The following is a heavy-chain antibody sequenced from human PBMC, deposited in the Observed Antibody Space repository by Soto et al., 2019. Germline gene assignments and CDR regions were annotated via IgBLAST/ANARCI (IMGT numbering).Heavy chain of an antibody. CDR3: ASWGMTSNWFDP. Sequence: SETLSLTCTVSGGSISSYYWSWIRQPPGKGLEWIGYIYYSGSTNYNPSLKSRVTISVDTSKNQFSLKLSSVTAADTAVYYCASWGMTSNWFDPWGQGTLVTVSS. J-gene: IGHJ5*02. V-gene: IGHV4-59*01. CDR2: IYYSGST. CDR1: GGSISSYY. D-gene: IGHD3-16*01.